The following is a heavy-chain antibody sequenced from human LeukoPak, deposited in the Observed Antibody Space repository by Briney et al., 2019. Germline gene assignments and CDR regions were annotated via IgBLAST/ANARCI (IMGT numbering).Heavy chain of an antibody. J-gene: IGHJ4*02. Sequence: PGGSLRLSCAASGFTVSSNYMSWVRQAPGKGLEWVSVIYSDGRTYYADSVKGRFTISRDNSKNTLYLETNSLRAEDTAVYYCAKDRANWAIDDWGQGTQVTVSS. V-gene: IGHV3-53*01. D-gene: IGHD3-16*01. CDR1: GFTVSSNY. CDR3: AKDRANWAIDD. CDR2: IYSDGRT.